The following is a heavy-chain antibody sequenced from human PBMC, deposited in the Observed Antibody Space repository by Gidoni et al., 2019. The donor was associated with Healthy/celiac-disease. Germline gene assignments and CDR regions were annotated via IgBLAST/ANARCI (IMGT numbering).Heavy chain of an antibody. J-gene: IGHJ4*02. V-gene: IGHV4-39*01. CDR2: IYYSGST. Sequence: QLQLQESGPGLVKPSETLSLTCTVSGGSISSSSYYWGWIRQPPGKGLEWIGSIYYSGSTYYNPSLKSRVTISVDTSKNQFSLKLSSVTAADTAVYYCARLETTVTSQPFDYWGQGTLVTVSS. CDR3: ARLETTVTSQPFDY. CDR1: GGSISSSSYY. D-gene: IGHD4-17*01.